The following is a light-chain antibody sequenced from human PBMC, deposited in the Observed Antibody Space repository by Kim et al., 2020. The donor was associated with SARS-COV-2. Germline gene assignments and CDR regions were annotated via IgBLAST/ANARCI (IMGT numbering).Light chain of an antibody. V-gene: IGKV4-1*01. CDR3: QQYYSIPLP. CDR1: QSVLNRSNNKNS. Sequence: ANINCKSSQSVLNRSNNKNSLAWYQQKSGQPPKLLIYWASTRESGVPDRFSGSGSGTDFTLTISSLQAEDVAVYYCQQYYSIPLPFGGGTKVDIK. J-gene: IGKJ4*01. CDR2: WAS.